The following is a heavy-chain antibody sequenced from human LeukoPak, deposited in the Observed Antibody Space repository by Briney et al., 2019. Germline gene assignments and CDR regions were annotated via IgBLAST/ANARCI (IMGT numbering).Heavy chain of an antibody. CDR1: GFTFSIYW. V-gene: IGHV3-7*01. CDR3: AINAFET. Sequence: GGSLRLSCAASGFTFSIYWMSWVRQAPGKGLEWVANINQDGSVRSYGDSVKGRFTVSRDNAKTSLYLQMDSLRAEDTALYYCAINAFETWGQGTMVTVSS. CDR2: INQDGSVR. J-gene: IGHJ3*02.